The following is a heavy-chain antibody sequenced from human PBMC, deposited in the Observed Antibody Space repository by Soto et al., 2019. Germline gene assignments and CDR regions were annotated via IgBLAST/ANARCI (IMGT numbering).Heavy chain of an antibody. D-gene: IGHD3-3*01. J-gene: IGHJ6*02. CDR2: INPNSGGT. CDR3: ARGHVTIFGVVIIPYYYYGMDV. V-gene: IGHV1-2*02. Sequence: ASVNVSCKASGYTFTGYYMHWVRQAPGQGLEWMGWINPNSGGTNYAQKFQGRVTMTRDTSISTAYMELSRLRSDDTAVYYCARGHVTIFGVVIIPYYYYGMDVWGQGTTVTVSS. CDR1: GYTFTGYY.